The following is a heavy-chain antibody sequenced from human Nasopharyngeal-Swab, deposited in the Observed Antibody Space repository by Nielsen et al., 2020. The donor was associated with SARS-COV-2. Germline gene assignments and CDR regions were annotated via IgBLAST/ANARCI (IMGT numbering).Heavy chain of an antibody. D-gene: IGHD2-2*01. J-gene: IGHJ6*03. CDR2: IGDDGSNK. CDR1: GFTFRSYG. CDR3: AKDRYWSCANGPYYYYYYMDV. V-gene: IGHV3-30*02. Sequence: LKISCAASGFTFRSYGMHWVRQAPGKGLEWVALIGDDGSNKYYADSVKGRFTISRDNSKNTLYLQMNGLRAEDTAVYYCAKDRYWSCANGPYYYYYYMDVWGKGTTVTVSS.